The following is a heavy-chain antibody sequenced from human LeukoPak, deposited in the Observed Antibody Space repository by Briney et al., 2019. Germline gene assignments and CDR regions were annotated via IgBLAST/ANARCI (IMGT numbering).Heavy chain of an antibody. J-gene: IGHJ6*02. CDR2: IKQDGGEK. CDR3: ARDFRITILGKGYGMDV. V-gene: IGHV3-7*01. D-gene: IGHD3-3*01. CDR1: GFTFSSYW. Sequence: GGSLRLSCAASGFTFSSYWMSWVRQAPGKGLEWVANIKQDGGEKYYVDSVKGRFTISRDNAKNSLYLQMNSLRAEDTAVYYCARDFRITILGKGYGMDVWGQGTTVTVSS.